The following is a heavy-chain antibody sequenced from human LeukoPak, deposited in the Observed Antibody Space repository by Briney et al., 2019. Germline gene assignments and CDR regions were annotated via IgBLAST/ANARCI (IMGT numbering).Heavy chain of an antibody. CDR3: TRSTNLEALDI. CDR1: GGSVSSGTYY. Sequence: SETLSLTCTVSGGSVSSGTYYWSWIRQPPGKGLEWIGYIYYSGSTNYNPSLKSRVTISIDTSKNQFSLRLRSVTTADTAVYYCTRSTNLEALDIWGQGTMVTVSS. D-gene: IGHD2-8*01. CDR2: IYYSGST. J-gene: IGHJ3*02. V-gene: IGHV4-61*01.